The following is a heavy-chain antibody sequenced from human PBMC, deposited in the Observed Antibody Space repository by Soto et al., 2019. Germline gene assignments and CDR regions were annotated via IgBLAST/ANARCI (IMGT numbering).Heavy chain of an antibody. Sequence: PGGSLRLSCAASGFIFTRYSMTWVRQAPGKGLEWVSSISSTTNYIYYADFLRGRFTISRDNAKTSLYLQMNSLRAEDTAVYYCAREGINNYNEYYFDSWGQGTVVTVSS. CDR2: ISSTTNYI. CDR3: AREGINNYNEYYFDS. V-gene: IGHV3-21*01. CDR1: GFIFTRYS. J-gene: IGHJ4*02. D-gene: IGHD4-4*01.